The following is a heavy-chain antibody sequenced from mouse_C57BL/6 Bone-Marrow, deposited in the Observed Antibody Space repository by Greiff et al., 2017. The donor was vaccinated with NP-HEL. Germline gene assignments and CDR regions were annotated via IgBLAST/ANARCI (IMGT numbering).Heavy chain of an antibody. V-gene: IGHV1-69*01. J-gene: IGHJ3*01. D-gene: IGHD2-4*01. CDR3: AREDYDGFAY. Sequence: VQLHQPGAELVMPGASVKLSCKASGYTFTSCWMHWVKQRPGQGLEWIGEIDPSDSYTNYNQKFKGKSTLTVDKSSSTAYMQLSSLTSEDSAVYYCAREDYDGFAYWGQGTLVTVSA. CDR2: IDPSDSYT. CDR1: GYTFTSCW.